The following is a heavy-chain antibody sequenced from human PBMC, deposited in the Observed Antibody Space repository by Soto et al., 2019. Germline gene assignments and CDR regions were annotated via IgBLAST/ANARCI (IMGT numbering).Heavy chain of an antibody. CDR1: GFTFTSSA. V-gene: IGHV1-58*01. CDR3: AAKWDYDFWSGYFRPNSYYYYGMDV. D-gene: IGHD3-3*01. Sequence: SVKVSCKASGFTFTSSAVQWVRQARGQRLEWIGWIVVGSGNTNYAQKFQERVTITRDMSTSTAYMELSSLRSEDTAVYYCAAKWDYDFWSGYFRPNSYYYYGMDVWGQGTTVTVSS. J-gene: IGHJ6*02. CDR2: IVVGSGNT.